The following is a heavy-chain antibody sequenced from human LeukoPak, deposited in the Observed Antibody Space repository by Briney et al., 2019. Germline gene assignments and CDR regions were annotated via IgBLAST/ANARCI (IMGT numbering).Heavy chain of an antibody. D-gene: IGHD2-21*01. J-gene: IGHJ4*02. CDR2: FDPEDGET. V-gene: IGHV1-24*01. CDR1: GYTLTELS. CDR3: ATSLDGEGDRYCFDY. Sequence: ASVKVSCKVSGYTLTELSMHWVRQAPGKGLEWMGGFDPEDGETIYAQKFQGRVTMTEDTSTDTAYMELSSLRSEDTAVYYCATSLDGEGDRYCFDYWGQGTLVTVSS.